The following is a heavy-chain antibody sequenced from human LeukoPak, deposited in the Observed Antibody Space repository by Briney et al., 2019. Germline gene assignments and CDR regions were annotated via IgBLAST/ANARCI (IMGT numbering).Heavy chain of an antibody. CDR3: ARSGDHYYFDY. J-gene: IGHJ4*02. Sequence: ASVKVSCKASGGTFSSYAISWVRQAPGQGLEWMGWINPNSGVANYAQKFQGRVTMTRDTSIRTAYMELSSLRTDDTAMYYCARSGDHYYFDYWGQGTLVTVSS. D-gene: IGHD4-17*01. V-gene: IGHV1-2*02. CDR2: INPNSGVA. CDR1: GGTFSSYA.